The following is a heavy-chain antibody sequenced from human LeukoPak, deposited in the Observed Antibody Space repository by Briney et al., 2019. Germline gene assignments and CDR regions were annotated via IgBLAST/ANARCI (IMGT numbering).Heavy chain of an antibody. D-gene: IGHD6-13*01. CDR1: GYTFASYG. J-gene: IGHJ4*02. CDR3: ARAKANSSSWFFDY. Sequence: GASVTVSCKASGYTFASYGISWVRQAPGQGLEWMGWISAYNGNTNYAQKLQGRVTMTTDTSTSTAYMELRSLRSDDTAVYYCARAKANSSSWFFDYWGQGTLVTVSS. V-gene: IGHV1-18*01. CDR2: ISAYNGNT.